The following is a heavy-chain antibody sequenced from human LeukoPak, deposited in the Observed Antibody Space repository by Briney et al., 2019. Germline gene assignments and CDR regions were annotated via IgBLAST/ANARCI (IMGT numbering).Heavy chain of an antibody. J-gene: IGHJ3*02. Sequence: ASVNVYCKATAHTFTNDAFGWVRQAPGQGLEWMGWISLYNSNTRYAQKVEGRVTMSTDTSTSTAYMELRSLRSDDTAVYYCTRGRFQSFDIWGQGTMVTVSS. CDR2: ISLYNSNT. CDR3: TRGRFQSFDI. D-gene: IGHD2/OR15-2a*01. V-gene: IGHV1-18*01. CDR1: AHTFTNDA.